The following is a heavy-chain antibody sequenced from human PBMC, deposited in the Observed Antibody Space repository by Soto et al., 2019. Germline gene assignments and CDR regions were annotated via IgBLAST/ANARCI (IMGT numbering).Heavy chain of an antibody. CDR1: GFTFSSYG. CDR3: ARGSQYDFWSHDAFDI. V-gene: IGHV3-33*01. Sequence: GGSLRLSCAASGFTFSSYGMHWVRQAPGKGLEWVAVIWYDGSNKYYADSVKGRFTISRDNSKNTLYLQMNSLRAEDTAVYYCARGSQYDFWSHDAFDIWGQGTMVTVSS. D-gene: IGHD3-3*01. J-gene: IGHJ3*02. CDR2: IWYDGSNK.